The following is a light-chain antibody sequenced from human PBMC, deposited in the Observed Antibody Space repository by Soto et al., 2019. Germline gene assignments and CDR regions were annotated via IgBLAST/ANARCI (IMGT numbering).Light chain of an antibody. CDR3: MQALQTPCT. V-gene: IGKV2-28*01. J-gene: IGKJ1*01. CDR2: LSS. Sequence: DIVMPQSPLSLPVTPGEPASISCRSSQGLLHSNGYNYLDWYLQKPEQPPHVLHYLSSNRASGVPDRVSGSGSRTDFTLKISRVEPEDVALYYCMQALQTPCTFGQGTNVELK. CDR1: QGLLHSNGYNY.